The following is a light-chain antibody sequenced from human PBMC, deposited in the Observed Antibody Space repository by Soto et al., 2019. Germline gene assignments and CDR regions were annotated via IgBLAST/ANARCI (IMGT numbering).Light chain of an antibody. Sequence: QSVLTQPPSASGSPGQSVTISCTGTSSDVGGYNYVSWYQQHPGKAPKLMIYEVSKRPSGVPDRFSGSKSGNTASLTVSGLQAEAEADYYCSSYAGSNSYVFGTGTKVTVL. CDR2: EVS. CDR1: SSDVGGYNY. CDR3: SSYAGSNSYV. V-gene: IGLV2-8*01. J-gene: IGLJ1*01.